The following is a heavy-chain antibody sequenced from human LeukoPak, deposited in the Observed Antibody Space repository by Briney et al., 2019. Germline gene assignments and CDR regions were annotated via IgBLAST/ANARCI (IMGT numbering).Heavy chain of an antibody. CDR2: INAGNGNT. J-gene: IGHJ6*04. D-gene: IGHD1-7*01. CDR3: AKEGLTGTPILCYYYYYGMDV. V-gene: IGHV1-3*01. Sequence: ASVKVSSKASGYTFTSYAMHWVRQAPGQKRVWVGWINAGNGNTKYSQKFQGRVPITRDTSASTGYMELSSVRSEDTAVYYCAKEGLTGTPILCYYYYYGMDVWGKGTTVTVSS. CDR1: GYTFTSYA.